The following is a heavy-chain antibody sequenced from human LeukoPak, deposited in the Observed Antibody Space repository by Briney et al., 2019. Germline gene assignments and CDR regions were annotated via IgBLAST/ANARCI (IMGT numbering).Heavy chain of an antibody. Sequence: PSETLSLTCAVYGGSFSGYYWSWIRQPPGKGLEWIGYIYYSGSTYYNPSLKSRVTISVDTSKNQFSLKLSSVTAADTAVYYCARKRWLQHNWFDPWGQGTLVTVSS. D-gene: IGHD5-24*01. CDR1: GGSFSGYY. CDR3: ARKRWLQHNWFDP. CDR2: IYYSGST. J-gene: IGHJ5*02. V-gene: IGHV4-34*09.